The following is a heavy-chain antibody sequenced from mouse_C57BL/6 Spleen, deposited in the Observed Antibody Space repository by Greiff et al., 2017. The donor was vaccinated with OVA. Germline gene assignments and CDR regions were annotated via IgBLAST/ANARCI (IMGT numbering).Heavy chain of an antibody. J-gene: IGHJ2*01. D-gene: IGHD1-1*01. V-gene: IGHV1-82*01. Sequence: QVQLKESGPELVKPGASVKISCKASGYALSSSWMNWVKQRPGKGLEWIGRIYPGDGDTNYNGKFKGKATLTADKSSSTAYMQLSSLTSEDSAVYFCARDYYGSSLDYWGQGTTLTVSS. CDR1: GYALSSSW. CDR3: ARDYYGSSLDY. CDR2: IYPGDGDT.